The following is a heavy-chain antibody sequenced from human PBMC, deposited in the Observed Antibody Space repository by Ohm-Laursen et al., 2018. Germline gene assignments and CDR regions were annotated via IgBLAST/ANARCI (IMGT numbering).Heavy chain of an antibody. Sequence: SLRLSCAASGFTLSSYWMSWVRQAPGKGLEWVANIKEDGSEEYYVDSVRGRFTVSRDNAKNSLYLQMNSLRAEDTAVYYCAREVSDDLGYYGMDVWGQGTTVTVSS. CDR3: AREVSDDLGYYGMDV. V-gene: IGHV3-7*01. CDR1: GFTLSSYW. D-gene: IGHD3-3*01. J-gene: IGHJ6*02. CDR2: IKEDGSEE.